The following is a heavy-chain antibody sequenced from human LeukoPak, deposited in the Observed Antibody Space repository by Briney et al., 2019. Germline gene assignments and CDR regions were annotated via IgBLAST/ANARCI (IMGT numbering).Heavy chain of an antibody. CDR2: INWNDGST. D-gene: IGHD3-10*01. V-gene: IGHV3-20*04. Sequence: GGSLRLSCAASGFTFDDYGMSWVRQAPGKGLEWVSGINWNDGSTGYADSVKGRFTISRDNAKNSLYLQMNSLRAEDTALYYCAREPYGSGSYGAFDIWGQGTMVTVSS. CDR1: GFTFDDYG. CDR3: AREPYGSGSYGAFDI. J-gene: IGHJ3*02.